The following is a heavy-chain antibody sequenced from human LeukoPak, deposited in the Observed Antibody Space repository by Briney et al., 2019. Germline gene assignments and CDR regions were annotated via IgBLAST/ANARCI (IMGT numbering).Heavy chain of an antibody. CDR1: GFTFSRSS. Sequence: PGGSLRLPCAASGFTFSRSSMSWVRHAPEKGLEWVSVISGSGGSTDYADSVKGRFTISRDNSKNTLYLQINSLRAEDTAVYYCAKGSGWYVWGQGTLVTVSS. V-gene: IGHV3-23*01. D-gene: IGHD6-19*01. CDR2: ISGSGGST. CDR3: AKGSGWYV. J-gene: IGHJ4*02.